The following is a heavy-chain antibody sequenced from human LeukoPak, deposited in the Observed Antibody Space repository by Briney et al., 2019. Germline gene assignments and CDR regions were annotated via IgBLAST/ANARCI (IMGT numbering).Heavy chain of an antibody. V-gene: IGHV3-15*01. D-gene: IGHD3-10*01. CDR1: GFTFSNAW. CDR2: IKSKTDGGTT. Sequence: GGSLRLSCAASGFTFSNAWMSCVHQAPGEGREWVGRIKSKTDGGTTDYAAPVKGRFAISRDDSKNTLYLQMNSLKTEDTAVYYCTTAALWFGELSGWGQGTLVTVSS. J-gene: IGHJ4*02. CDR3: TTAALWFGELSG.